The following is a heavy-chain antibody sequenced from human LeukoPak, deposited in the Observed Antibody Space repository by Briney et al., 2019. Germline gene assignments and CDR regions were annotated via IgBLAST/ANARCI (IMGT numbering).Heavy chain of an antibody. D-gene: IGHD3-9*01. V-gene: IGHV4-34*08. CDR3: ALTISYYMDV. J-gene: IGHJ6*03. CDR1: GFTFSSYG. CDR2: INHSGST. Sequence: GSLRLSCAASGFTFSSYGMNWVRQAPGKGMEWIGEINHSGSTNYNPSLKSRVTISVDTSKNQFSLKLSSVTAADTAVYYCALTISYYMDVWGKGTTVTISS.